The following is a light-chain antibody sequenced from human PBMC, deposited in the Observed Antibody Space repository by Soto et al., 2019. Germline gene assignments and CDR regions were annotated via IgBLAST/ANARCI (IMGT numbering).Light chain of an antibody. CDR3: QHYNSYGT. J-gene: IGKJ1*01. V-gene: IGKV1-5*03. CDR1: ESISRW. Sequence: DIKMTQSPSTLSAYEGDRVSMTCRASESISRWLAWYQKKPGKATKLLIYKACSLEAGVPSRFSGSGYGTEFTLTISSLQPDDFATYYCQHYNSYGTFGQGTKVDIK. CDR2: KAC.